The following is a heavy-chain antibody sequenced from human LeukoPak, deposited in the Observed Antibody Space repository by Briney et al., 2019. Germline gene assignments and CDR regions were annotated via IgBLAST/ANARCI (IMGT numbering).Heavy chain of an antibody. V-gene: IGHV3-23*01. CDR1: GLTFTSYA. J-gene: IGHJ4*02. CDR2: ISGSGGST. CDR3: AKDSREFGY. Sequence: PGGSLRLSCAASGLTFTSYAMSWVRQAPGKGLEWVSVISGSGGSTYYADSVKGRFTISRDNSKNTLYLQMESLRADDTAVYYCAKDSREFGYWGQGTLVTVSP.